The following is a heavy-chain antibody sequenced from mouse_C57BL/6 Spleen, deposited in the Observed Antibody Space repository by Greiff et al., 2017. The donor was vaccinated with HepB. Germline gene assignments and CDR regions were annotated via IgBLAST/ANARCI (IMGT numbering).Heavy chain of an antibody. CDR1: GYTFTDYY. D-gene: IGHD1-1*01. CDR2: IYPGSGNT. CDR3: ARGTTVVAHYAMDY. V-gene: IGHV1-76*01. J-gene: IGHJ4*01. Sequence: VQLQQSGAELVRPGASVKLSCKASGYTFTDYYINWVKQRPGQGLEWIARIYPGSGNTYYNEKFKGKATLTAEKSSSTAYMQLSSLTSEDSAVYVGARGTTVVAHYAMDYWGQGTSVTVSS.